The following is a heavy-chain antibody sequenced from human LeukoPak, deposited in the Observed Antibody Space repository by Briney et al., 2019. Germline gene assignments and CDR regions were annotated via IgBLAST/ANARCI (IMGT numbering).Heavy chain of an antibody. CDR3: AREDSSSTGAFDF. J-gene: IGHJ3*01. Sequence: SETLSLTCAVSGGSISSSNWWSWVRQPPGKGLEWIGEINHSGSTNYNPSLNSRVTISVDTSKNQFSLNLSSVTAADTALYFCAREDSSSTGAFDFWGQGTMVTVSS. V-gene: IGHV4-4*02. CDR2: INHSGST. D-gene: IGHD2-2*01. CDR1: GGSISSSNW.